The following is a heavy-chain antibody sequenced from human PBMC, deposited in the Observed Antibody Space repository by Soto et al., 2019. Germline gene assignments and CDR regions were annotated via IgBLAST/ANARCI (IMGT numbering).Heavy chain of an antibody. Sequence: QVQLQESGPGLVKPSETLSLTCTVSGGSISSYYWSWIRQPPGKGLEWMGYIYYSGSTNYNPSLRSRVTISVDTSKNQFSLQLSSVTAADTAVYYCARGGNTYYDFWSGSAAFDIWGQGTMVTVSS. D-gene: IGHD3-3*01. V-gene: IGHV4-59*01. CDR3: ARGGNTYYDFWSGSAAFDI. CDR1: GGSISSYY. CDR2: IYYSGST. J-gene: IGHJ3*02.